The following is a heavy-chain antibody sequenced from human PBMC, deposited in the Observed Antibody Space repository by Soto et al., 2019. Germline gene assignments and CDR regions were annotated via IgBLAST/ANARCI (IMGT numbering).Heavy chain of an antibody. J-gene: IGHJ5*02. CDR2: IYYSGST. V-gene: IGHV4-59*11. Sequence: SETLSLTCTVSGGSISSHYWSWIRQPPGKGLEWIGYIYYSGSTNYNPSLKSRVTISVDTSKNQFSLKLSSVTAADTAVYYCARNCKGGSCYNNWFDPWGQGTLVTVSS. D-gene: IGHD2-15*01. CDR1: GGSISSHY. CDR3: ARNCKGGSCYNNWFDP.